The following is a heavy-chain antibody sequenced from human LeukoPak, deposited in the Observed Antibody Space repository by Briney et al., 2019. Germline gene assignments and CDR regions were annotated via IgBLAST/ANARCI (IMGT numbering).Heavy chain of an antibody. V-gene: IGHV4-34*01. CDR3: ARHVVYYDILTGYYNGPFDY. CDR1: GGSFSGYY. J-gene: IGHJ4*02. Sequence: SETLSLTCAVYGGSFSGYYWSWIRQPPGKGLEWIGEINHSGSTNYNPSLKSRVTISVDTSKNQFSLKLSSVTAADTAVYYCARHVVYYDILTGYYNGPFDYWGQGTLVTVSS. D-gene: IGHD3-9*01. CDR2: INHSGST.